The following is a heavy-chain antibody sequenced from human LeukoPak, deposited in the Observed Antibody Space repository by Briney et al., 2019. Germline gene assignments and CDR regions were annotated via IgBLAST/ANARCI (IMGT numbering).Heavy chain of an antibody. J-gene: IGHJ3*02. CDR1: RGTFSSYA. CDR3: ARDPGILWFGELLYDDAFDI. D-gene: IGHD3-10*01. V-gene: IGHV1-69*05. CDR2: IIPIFGTA. Sequence: ASVKVSCKASRGTFSSYAISWVRQAPGQGLEWMGRIIPIFGTANYAQKFQGRVTITTDESTSTAYMELSSLRSEDTAVYYCARDPGILWFGELLYDDAFDIWGQGTMVTVSS.